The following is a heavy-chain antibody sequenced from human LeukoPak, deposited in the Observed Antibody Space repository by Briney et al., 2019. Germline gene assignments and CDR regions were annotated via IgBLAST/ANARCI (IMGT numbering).Heavy chain of an antibody. CDR3: ARTQPGVDYFDY. CDR1: GGSISSGGYY. Sequence: SQTLSLTCTVSGGSISSGGYYWSWIRQHPGKGLEWIGYIYYSGSTYYNPSLKSRVTISVDTSKNQFSLKLSSVTAADTAVYYCARTQPGVDYFDYWGQGTLVTVSS. J-gene: IGHJ4*02. CDR2: IYYSGST. D-gene: IGHD3-10*01. V-gene: IGHV4-31*03.